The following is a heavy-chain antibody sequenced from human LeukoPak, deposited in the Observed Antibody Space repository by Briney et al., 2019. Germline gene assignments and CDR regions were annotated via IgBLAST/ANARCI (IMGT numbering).Heavy chain of an antibody. CDR2: TYYSGST. D-gene: IGHD3-22*01. V-gene: IGHV4-30-4*01. J-gene: IGHJ4*02. Sequence: SQTLSLTCTVSGGSISSGDYYWSWIRQPPGKGLEWIGYTYYSGSTYYNPSLKSRVTISVDTSKNQFSLKLSSVTAADTAVYYCARNYYDSSGYHIEYYFDYWGQGTLVTVSS. CDR1: GGSISSGDYY. CDR3: ARNYYDSSGYHIEYYFDY.